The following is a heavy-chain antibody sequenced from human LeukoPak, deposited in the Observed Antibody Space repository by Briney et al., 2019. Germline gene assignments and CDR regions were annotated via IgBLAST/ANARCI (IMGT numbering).Heavy chain of an antibody. CDR2: ISSSSSYI. D-gene: IGHD2-15*01. CDR3: ARDTDLDIVVVVAATALDY. V-gene: IGHV3-21*01. Sequence: PGGSLRLSCAASGFTFSSYSMNWVRQAPGKGLEWVSSISSSSSYIYYADSVKGRFTISRDNAKNSLYLQMNSLRAEDTAVYYCARDTDLDIVVVVAATALDYWGQGALVTVSS. CDR1: GFTFSSYS. J-gene: IGHJ4*02.